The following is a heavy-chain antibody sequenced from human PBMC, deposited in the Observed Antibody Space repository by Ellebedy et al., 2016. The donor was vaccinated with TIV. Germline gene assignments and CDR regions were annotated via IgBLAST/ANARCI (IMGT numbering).Heavy chain of an antibody. CDR2: ISSSSSTI. D-gene: IGHD3-9*01. CDR3: ARDLRLPFYDILTGSVSY. CDR1: GFTFSSYS. Sequence: GESLKISCAASGFTFSSYSMHWVRQAPGKGLEWVSYISSSSSTIYYADSVKGRFTISRDNAKNSLYLQMNSLRAEDTAVYYCARDLRLPFYDILTGSVSYWGQGTLVTVSS. J-gene: IGHJ4*02. V-gene: IGHV3-48*01.